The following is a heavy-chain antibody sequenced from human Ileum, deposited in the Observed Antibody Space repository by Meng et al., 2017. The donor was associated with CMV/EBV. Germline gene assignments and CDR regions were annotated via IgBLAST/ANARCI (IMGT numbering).Heavy chain of an antibody. Sequence: HLVDAGPGLGKPSETLSPTCTVSGGSISSSSYDWGWIRQPPGNRLEWIGSIYYRGTTYYNPSLKSRVTMSIDTSTNQFSLNLRSVTAADTAVYYCVRDKDNNYLLDWFDPWGQGTLVTVSS. J-gene: IGHJ5*02. V-gene: IGHV4-39*07. D-gene: IGHD4-11*01. CDR3: VRDKDNNYLLDWFDP. CDR2: IYYRGTT. CDR1: GGSISSSSYD.